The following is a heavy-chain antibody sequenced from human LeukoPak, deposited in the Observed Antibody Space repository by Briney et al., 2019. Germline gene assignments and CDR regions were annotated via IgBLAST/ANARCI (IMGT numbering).Heavy chain of an antibody. Sequence: GGSLRLSCAASGFSFSDYGMHWVRQGPGKGLEWVTPIPYDGSNKYYADSVKGRFTISRDKSKNTLYLQMNSLRPEDTAVYYCAKVRASNNYIWGELDCWGQGTLVTVSS. CDR2: IPYDGSNK. J-gene: IGHJ4*02. CDR3: AKVRASNNYIWGELDC. CDR1: GFSFSDYG. V-gene: IGHV3-30*02. D-gene: IGHD3-16*01.